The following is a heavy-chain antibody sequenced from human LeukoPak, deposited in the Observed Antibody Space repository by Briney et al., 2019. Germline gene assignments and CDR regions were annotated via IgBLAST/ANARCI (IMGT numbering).Heavy chain of an antibody. CDR3: ARGLYYFDY. CDR2: INAYNGNT. CDR1: GYTFTSYG. Sequence: ASVKVSCKASGYTFTSYGIIWVRQAPGQGLEWMGWINAYNGNTKYSQKIQGRITITTDTSTSTAYMELRSLRSDDPDVYYCARGLYYFDYWGQGTLVTVSS. D-gene: IGHD3-10*01. J-gene: IGHJ4*02. V-gene: IGHV1-18*01.